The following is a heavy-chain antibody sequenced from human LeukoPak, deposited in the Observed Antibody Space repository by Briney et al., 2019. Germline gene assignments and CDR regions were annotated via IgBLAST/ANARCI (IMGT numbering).Heavy chain of an antibody. CDR2: ISWNSGSI. D-gene: IGHD6-19*01. CDR1: GFTFDDSA. V-gene: IGHV3-9*01. Sequence: GGSLRLSCAASGFTFDDSAMRWVRQAPGKGLEWVSGISWNSGSIGDADSVKGRFTISRDNAKNSLYLQMNSLRAEDTALYYCAKDLGSSGWSRGYFDIWGQGTRASVSS. J-gene: IGHJ3*02. CDR3: AKDLGSSGWSRGYFDI.